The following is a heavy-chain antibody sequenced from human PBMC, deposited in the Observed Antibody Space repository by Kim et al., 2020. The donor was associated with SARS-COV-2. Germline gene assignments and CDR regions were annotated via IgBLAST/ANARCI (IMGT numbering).Heavy chain of an antibody. CDR2: ISQGGSEK. D-gene: IGHD3-22*01. V-gene: IGHV3-7*03. J-gene: IGHJ4*02. CDR1: GFTFRTYS. CDR3: ARVGEFYNSRGYYSMDLDY. Sequence: GGSLRLSCAASGFTFRTYSMSWVRLAPGKGLQWVASISQGGSEKFYVDSVEGRFAISRDNAWNSLYLQMNSLSAEDTAVYYCARVGEFYNSRGYYSMDLDYWGQGTLVTVSS.